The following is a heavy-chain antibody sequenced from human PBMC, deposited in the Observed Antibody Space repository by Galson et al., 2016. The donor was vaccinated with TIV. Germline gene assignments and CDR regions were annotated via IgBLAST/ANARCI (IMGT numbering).Heavy chain of an antibody. CDR2: IYWDDDE. CDR1: GFSLTTSGVG. Sequence: LALVKPTQTLTLTCTFSGFSLTTSGVGVGWIRQPPGKALEWLAHIYWDDDERYNPSLKSRLTITKDTSKKQVVLTLTNMDPVDTATYYCAHLPNMFYSGMAVWGRGTTVTVSS. D-gene: IGHD3-10*02. J-gene: IGHJ6*02. CDR3: AHLPNMFYSGMAV. V-gene: IGHV2-5*02.